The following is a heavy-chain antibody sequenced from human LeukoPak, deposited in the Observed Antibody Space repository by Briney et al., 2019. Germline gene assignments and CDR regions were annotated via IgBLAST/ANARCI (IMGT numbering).Heavy chain of an antibody. D-gene: IGHD6-13*01. J-gene: IGHJ4*02. CDR1: GFTFSSYG. CDR2: IRYDGSNK. CDR3: AKDRSGYSSSWYPFDY. Sequence: PGGSLRLSCAASGFTFSSYGTHWVRQAPGKGLEWVAFIRYDGSNKYYADSVKGRFTISRDNSKNTLYLQMNSLRAEDTAVYYCAKDRSGYSSSWYPFDYWGQGTLVTVSS. V-gene: IGHV3-30*02.